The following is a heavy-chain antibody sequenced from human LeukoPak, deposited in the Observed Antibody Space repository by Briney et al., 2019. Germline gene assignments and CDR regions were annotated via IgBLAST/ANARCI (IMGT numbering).Heavy chain of an antibody. CDR2: MNPNSGNT. Sequence: ASVKVSCKASGYTFTSYDINWVRQATGQGLEWMGWMNPNSGNTGYAQKFQGRVTMARNTSISTAYMELSSLRSEDTAVYYCARVAILGYCSSTSCRKYYYYYYGMDVWGQGTTVTVSS. D-gene: IGHD2-2*01. CDR3: ARVAILGYCSSTSCRKYYYYYYGMDV. V-gene: IGHV1-8*01. J-gene: IGHJ6*02. CDR1: GYTFTSYD.